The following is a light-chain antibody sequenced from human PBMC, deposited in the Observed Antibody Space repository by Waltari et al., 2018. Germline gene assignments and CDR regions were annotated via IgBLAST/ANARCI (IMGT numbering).Light chain of an antibody. CDR2: KAS. J-gene: IGKJ1*01. CDR3: QQYNRYSWT. Sequence: TCRASQSISSWLAWYQQKPGKAPKLLIYKASSLESGVPSRFSGSGSGTEFTLTISSLQPDDFATYYCQQYNRYSWTFGQGTKVEIK. CDR1: QSISSW. V-gene: IGKV1-5*03.